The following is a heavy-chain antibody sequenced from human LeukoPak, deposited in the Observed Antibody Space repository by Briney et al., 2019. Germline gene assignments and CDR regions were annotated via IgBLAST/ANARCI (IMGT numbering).Heavy chain of an antibody. J-gene: IGHJ3*02. CDR1: GFRLSDYH. V-gene: IGHV3-21*01. D-gene: IGHD1-26*01. Sequence: GGSLRLSCAASGFRLSDYHVNWVRQAPGKGLEWVSFITYDADIITYGDSVRGRFTISRDNARQSVHLQMNSLRAEDTAVYYCAKHLSPSERAFDIWGQGTLVTVSS. CDR3: AKHLSPSERAFDI. CDR2: ITYDADII.